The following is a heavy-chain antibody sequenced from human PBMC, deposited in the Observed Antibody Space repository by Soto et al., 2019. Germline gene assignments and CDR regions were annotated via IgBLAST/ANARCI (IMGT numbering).Heavy chain of an antibody. D-gene: IGHD1-26*01. CDR1: GYTPTNYD. Sequence: QVPLVQSGPEVKKPGASVKVSCKTSGYTPTNYDIGWVRQAPGQGLEYMGWISAYNGNTNYARKLQDRVTLTTDTSTRTAYMELRSLQSDDTAIYYCARGLYRRGTYYAFDNGGQGTLVNVSS. V-gene: IGHV1-18*01. CDR2: ISAYNGNT. CDR3: ARGLYRRGTYYAFDN. J-gene: IGHJ4*02.